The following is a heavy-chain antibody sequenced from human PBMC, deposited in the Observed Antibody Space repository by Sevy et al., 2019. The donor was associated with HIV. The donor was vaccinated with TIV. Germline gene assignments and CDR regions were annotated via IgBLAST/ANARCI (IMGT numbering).Heavy chain of an antibody. CDR2: INHSGST. Sequence: SETLSLTCAVYGGSFSGYYWSWIRQPPGKGLEWIGEINHSGSTNYNPSLKSRVTISVDTSKNQFSLKLSSVTAADTTVYYCARGTNGRYFDYWGQGTLVTVSS. CDR1: GGSFSGYY. CDR3: ARGTNGRYFDY. D-gene: IGHD2-8*01. V-gene: IGHV4-34*01. J-gene: IGHJ4*02.